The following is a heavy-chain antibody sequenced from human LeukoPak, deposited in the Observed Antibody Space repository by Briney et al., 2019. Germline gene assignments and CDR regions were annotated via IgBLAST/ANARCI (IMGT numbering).Heavy chain of an antibody. D-gene: IGHD5-18*01. CDR3: ARQGFGKGYSYGFVGY. J-gene: IGHJ4*02. CDR1: GGSISRTTYS. Sequence: SETLSLTCTVSGGSISRTTYSWGWIRQPAGKGREWIGNIYYSGSTYYNPSIESRFTISVDRNKSQSWLKLSCVTAADTAVYYCARQGFGKGYSYGFVGYWGQGTLVTVSS. CDR2: IYYSGST. V-gene: IGHV4-39*01.